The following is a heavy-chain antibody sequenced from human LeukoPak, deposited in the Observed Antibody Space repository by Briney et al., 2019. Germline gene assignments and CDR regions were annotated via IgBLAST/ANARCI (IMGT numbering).Heavy chain of an antibody. Sequence: GGSLRLSCAASGFTFSSYSMNWVRQAPGKGLEWVSSISSSSSYIYYADSVKGRFTISRDNAKNSLYLQMNSLRAEDTAVYYCARDMGSSGHGGFDYWGQGTLVTVSS. V-gene: IGHV3-21*01. CDR3: ARDMGSSGHGGFDY. J-gene: IGHJ4*02. D-gene: IGHD6-19*01. CDR1: GFTFSSYS. CDR2: ISSSSSYI.